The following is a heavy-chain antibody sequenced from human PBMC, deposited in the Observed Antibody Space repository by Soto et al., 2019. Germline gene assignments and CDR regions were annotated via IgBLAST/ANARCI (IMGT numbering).Heavy chain of an antibody. D-gene: IGHD6-13*01. J-gene: IGHJ4*02. CDR1: GFTFSSYG. CDR3: AKDSAAVGPESDSGLFDY. Sequence: QVQLVESGGGVVQPGRSLRLSCAASGFTFSSYGMHWVRQAPGKGLEWVAVISYDGSNKYYADSVKGRFTISRDNSKNTLYLQMISPRAEDTAVYYCAKDSAAVGPESDSGLFDYWGQGTLVTVSS. V-gene: IGHV3-30*18. CDR2: ISYDGSNK.